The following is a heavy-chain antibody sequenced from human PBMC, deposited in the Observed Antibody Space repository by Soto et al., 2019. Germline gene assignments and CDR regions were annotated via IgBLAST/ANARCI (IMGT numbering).Heavy chain of an antibody. Sequence: EVQLLESGGGLVQPGGSLRLSCAASGFTFSSYAMSWVRQAPGKGLEWVSAISGSGGSTYYADSVKGRFTISRDNSKNTLYLQMNSLRAEDTAVYYCAKEFRHSCGRNNWFDPWGQGTLVTVSS. CDR1: GFTFSSYA. CDR3: AKEFRHSCGRNNWFDP. D-gene: IGHD6-19*01. J-gene: IGHJ5*02. V-gene: IGHV3-23*01. CDR2: ISGSGGST.